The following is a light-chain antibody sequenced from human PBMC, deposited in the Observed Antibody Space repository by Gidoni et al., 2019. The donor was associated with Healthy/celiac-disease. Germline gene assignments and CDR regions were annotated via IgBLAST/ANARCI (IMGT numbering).Light chain of an antibody. CDR1: TLGDKY. CDR3: QAWDSSTVV. J-gene: IGLJ2*01. V-gene: IGLV3-1*01. CDR2: QDS. Sequence: SYELPPPPSVSVSPGQTASITCSGDTLGDKYACWYQQKPGQSPVLVIYQDSKRPSGIPERFSGSNSGNTATLTISGTQAMDEADYYCQAWDSSTVVFGGGTKLTVL.